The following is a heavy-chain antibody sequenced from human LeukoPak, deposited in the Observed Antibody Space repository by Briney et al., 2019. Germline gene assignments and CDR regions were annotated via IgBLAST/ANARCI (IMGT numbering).Heavy chain of an antibody. V-gene: IGHV5-10-1*01. CDR2: IDPSDSYT. J-gene: IGHJ5*02. CDR1: GYSFISYW. Sequence: GESLKISCKGSGYSFISYWISWVRQMPGKGLEWMGRIDPSDSYTNYSPSFQGHVTISADKSISTAYLQWSSLKASDTAMYYCARPLVVRGVIENWFDPWGQGTLVTVSS. D-gene: IGHD3-10*01. CDR3: ARPLVVRGVIENWFDP.